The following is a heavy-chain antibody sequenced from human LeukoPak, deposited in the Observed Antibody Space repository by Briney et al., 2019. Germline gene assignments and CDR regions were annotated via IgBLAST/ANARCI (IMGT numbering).Heavy chain of an antibody. Sequence: KASETLSLTCTVSGGSISSGGYYWSWIRQPPGKGLEWIGYIYYSGSTNYNPSLKSRVTISVDTSKNQFSLKLSSVTAADTAVYYCARVVSGYYDSSGYYYSFDYWGQGTLVTVSS. CDR2: IYYSGST. V-gene: IGHV4-61*08. D-gene: IGHD3-22*01. CDR1: GGSISSGGYY. J-gene: IGHJ4*02. CDR3: ARVVSGYYDSSGYYYSFDY.